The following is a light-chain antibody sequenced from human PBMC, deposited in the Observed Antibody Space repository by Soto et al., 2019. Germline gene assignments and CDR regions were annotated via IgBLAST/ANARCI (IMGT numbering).Light chain of an antibody. V-gene: IGLV1-44*01. J-gene: IGLJ1*01. CDR2: SND. CDR3: AAWDDSLNGYV. Sequence: QSVPTQPPSASGTPGQRVTISCSPSSSNIGSNSVNWYQQLPGTAPELLIYSNDRRPSGVPDRFSGSKSGTSASLAISGLQSEDEADYYCAAWDDSLNGYVFGTGTKVTVL. CDR1: SSNIGSNS.